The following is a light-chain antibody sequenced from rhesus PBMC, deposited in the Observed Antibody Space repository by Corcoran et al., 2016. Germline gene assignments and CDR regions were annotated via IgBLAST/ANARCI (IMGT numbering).Light chain of an antibody. Sequence: QVILTQSPATLSLSPGERATLSCRASQSVSSYLVWYPQKPGQAPRLLIYGASRRATGIPDRFSGSGSGTDFTLTISSLEPEDVGVYHCYQHSSGLTFGGGTKVELK. CDR3: YQHSSGLT. J-gene: IGKJ4*01. CDR2: GAS. CDR1: QSVSSY. V-gene: IGKV3-10*01.